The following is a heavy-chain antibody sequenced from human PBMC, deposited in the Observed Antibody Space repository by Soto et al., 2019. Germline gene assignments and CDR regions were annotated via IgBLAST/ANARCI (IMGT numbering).Heavy chain of an antibody. Sequence: EVQLLEFGGGLVQPGGSLRLSCAASGFSFRSYPMNWVRQAPGKGLESVAVIMGSGGKTYYADSVQGRFTISRDDSKNTVFLQMNSLRADDTATYYCAKGGDNWYFDYRGQGTLVTVTS. D-gene: IGHD1-20*01. CDR2: IMGSGGKT. V-gene: IGHV3-23*01. CDR3: AKGGDNWYFDY. CDR1: GFSFRSYP. J-gene: IGHJ4*02.